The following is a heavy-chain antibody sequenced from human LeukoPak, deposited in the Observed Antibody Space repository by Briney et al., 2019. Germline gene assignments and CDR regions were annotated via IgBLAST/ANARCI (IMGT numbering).Heavy chain of an antibody. D-gene: IGHD4-23*01. CDR1: GGSFSDYY. Sequence: PSETLSLTCAVYGGSFSDYYWSWIRQPPGEGLEWIGEINHSGSTNYNPSLKSRVTISVDTSKNQFSLKLSSVTAADTAVYYCARGTVVTPRWYFDLWGRGTLVTVSS. J-gene: IGHJ2*01. V-gene: IGHV4-34*01. CDR2: INHSGST. CDR3: ARGTVVTPRWYFDL.